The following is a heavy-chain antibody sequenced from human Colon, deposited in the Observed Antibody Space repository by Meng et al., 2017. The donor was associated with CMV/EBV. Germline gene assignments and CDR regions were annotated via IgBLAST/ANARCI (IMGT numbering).Heavy chain of an antibody. J-gene: IGHJ4*02. V-gene: IGHV3-30-3*01. D-gene: IGHD3-10*01. Sequence: YAMPWVRQAPGEGLEWVAVISYDGGDKYYADSVKGRFTISRDNSKNTLYLQMNSLRAEDTAVYYCARVFFRGPDLLGPLWFGELGYWGQGTLVTVSS. CDR3: ARVFFRGPDLLGPLWFGELGY. CDR2: ISYDGGDK. CDR1: YA.